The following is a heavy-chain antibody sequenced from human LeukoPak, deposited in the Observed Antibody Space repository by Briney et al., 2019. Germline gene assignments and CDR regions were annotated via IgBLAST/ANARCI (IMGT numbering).Heavy chain of an antibody. V-gene: IGHV3-66*01. D-gene: IGHD2-15*01. Sequence: GGSLRLSCAASGFTVSSNYMSWVRQAPGEGLEWVSVIYSGGSTYYADSVKGRFTISRDNSKNTLYLQMNSLRAEDTAVYYCAISEYCSGGSGYIPFDYWGQGTLVAVSS. CDR1: GFTVSSNY. CDR2: IYSGGST. CDR3: AISEYCSGGSGYIPFDY. J-gene: IGHJ4*02.